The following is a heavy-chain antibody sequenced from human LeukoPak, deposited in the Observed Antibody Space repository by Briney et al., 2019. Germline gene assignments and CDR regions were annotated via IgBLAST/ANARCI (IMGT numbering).Heavy chain of an antibody. Sequence: PSETLSLTCTVSGGSISSSSYYWGWIRQPPGKGLEWIGSIYYSGSTYYNPSLKSRVTISVDTSKNQFSLKLSSVTAADTAVYDCARHGEEWELLGAFDIWGQGTMVTVSS. D-gene: IGHD1-26*01. CDR1: GGSISSSSYY. CDR3: ARHGEEWELLGAFDI. J-gene: IGHJ3*02. V-gene: IGHV4-39*01. CDR2: IYYSGST.